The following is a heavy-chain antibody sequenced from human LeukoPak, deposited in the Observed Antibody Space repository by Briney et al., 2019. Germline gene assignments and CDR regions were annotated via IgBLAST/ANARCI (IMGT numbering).Heavy chain of an antibody. J-gene: IGHJ4*02. D-gene: IGHD3-3*01. CDR2: INHSGST. Sequence: SETLSLTCAVYGGSFSGYYWSWIRQPPGKGLEWIGEINHSGSTNYNPSLKSRVTISVDTSKNQFSLKLSSVTAADTAVYYCARGLDFWSGYHSDYWGQGTLVTVSS. CDR3: ARGLDFWSGYHSDY. CDR1: GGSFSGYY. V-gene: IGHV4-34*01.